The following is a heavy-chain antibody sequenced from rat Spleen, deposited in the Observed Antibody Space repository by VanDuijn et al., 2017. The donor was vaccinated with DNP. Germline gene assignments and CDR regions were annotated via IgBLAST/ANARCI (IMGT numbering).Heavy chain of an antibody. Sequence: EVQLVESGGGLVQPGRSMKLSCAASGFTFSDHNMAWVRQAPKKGLEWVATISYDGRSTYYRDSVKGRFTISRDNAKSTLYLQMDSLRSEDTATYYCARRLDFDYWGQGIMVTVSS. V-gene: IGHV5-7*01. CDR3: ARRLDFDY. CDR1: GFTFSDHN. CDR2: ISYDGRST. J-gene: IGHJ2*01.